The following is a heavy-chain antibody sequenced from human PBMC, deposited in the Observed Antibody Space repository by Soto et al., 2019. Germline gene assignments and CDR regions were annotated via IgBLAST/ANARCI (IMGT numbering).Heavy chain of an antibody. D-gene: IGHD3-3*01. CDR1: GGSFSGGGYY. J-gene: IGHJ3*02. Sequence: PSETLSLACTVSGGSFSGGGYYWSWIRQHPGKGLEWMGYISYSGNTKYKPSLQSRITISVDTSENQFSLRLTSVTAADTAIYFCARTSIFGVVLNAFDIWGQRTLVTVSS. CDR2: ISYSGNT. CDR3: ARTSIFGVVLNAFDI. V-gene: IGHV4-31*03.